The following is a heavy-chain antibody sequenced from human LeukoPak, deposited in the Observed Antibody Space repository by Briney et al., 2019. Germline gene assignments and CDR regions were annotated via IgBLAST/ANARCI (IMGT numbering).Heavy chain of an antibody. Sequence: SETLSLTCTVSGGSISSGSYYWSWIRQPAGKGLEWIGYIYYSGSTNYNPSLKSRVTISVDTSKNQFSLKLSSVTAADTAVYYCARDRLQLQSWGQGTLVTVSS. J-gene: IGHJ5*02. CDR2: IYYSGST. CDR1: GGSISSGSYY. D-gene: IGHD5-24*01. V-gene: IGHV4-61*10. CDR3: ARDRLQLQS.